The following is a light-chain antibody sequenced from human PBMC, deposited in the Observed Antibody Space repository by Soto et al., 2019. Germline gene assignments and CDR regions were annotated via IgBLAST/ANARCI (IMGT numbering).Light chain of an antibody. CDR1: SSNIGAGYD. J-gene: IGLJ1*01. CDR2: GND. Sequence: QSVLTQPPSVSGAPGQRVTISCTGSSSNIGAGYDVHWYQQLPGRAPKLLIFGNDNRPSGVPDRFSASKSGSSASLAITGLQAEDEADYYCQSYDKSLSGFYVFGTGTKVTVL. CDR3: QSYDKSLSGFYV. V-gene: IGLV1-40*01.